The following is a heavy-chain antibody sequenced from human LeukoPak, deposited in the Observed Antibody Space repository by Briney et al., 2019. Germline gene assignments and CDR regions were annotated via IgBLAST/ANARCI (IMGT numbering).Heavy chain of an antibody. CDR3: ARGDDFWSGYSYYYYMDV. CDR1: GYTFTSYD. V-gene: IGHV1-8*01. J-gene: IGHJ6*03. D-gene: IGHD3-3*01. Sequence: ASVKVSCKASGYTFTSYDINWVRQATGQGLEWMGWMNPNSGNTGYAQKFQGRVTMTRNTSISTAYMELSSLRPEDTAVYYCARGDDFWSGYSYYYYMDVWGKGTTVTVSS. CDR2: MNPNSGNT.